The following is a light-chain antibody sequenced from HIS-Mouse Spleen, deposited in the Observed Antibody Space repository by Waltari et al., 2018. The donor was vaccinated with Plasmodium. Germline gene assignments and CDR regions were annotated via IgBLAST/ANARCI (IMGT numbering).Light chain of an antibody. Sequence: SYELTQPPSVSVSPGHTARITGSGAALPKKYAYWYQQKSGQAPVLVIYEDSKRPSGIPERFSGSSSGTMATLTSSGAQVEDEADYYCYSTDSSGNHRVFGGGTKLTVL. CDR2: EDS. CDR1: ALPKKY. J-gene: IGLJ3*02. V-gene: IGLV3-10*01. CDR3: YSTDSSGNHRV.